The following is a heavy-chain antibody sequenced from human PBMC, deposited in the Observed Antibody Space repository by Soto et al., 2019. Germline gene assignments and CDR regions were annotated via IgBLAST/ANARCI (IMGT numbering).Heavy chain of an antibody. V-gene: IGHV4-34*01. J-gene: IGHJ5*02. CDR3: ARGAPGGDRYGLGWDWFDP. CDR1: GGSFSGYY. Sequence: QVQLQQWGAGLLKPSETLSLTCAVYGGSFSGYYWSWIRQPPGKGLEWIGEINHSGSTNYNPSLKSRVTISVDTSKNQFSLKLSSVTAADTAVYYCARGAPGGDRYGLGWDWFDPWGQGTLVTVSS. D-gene: IGHD2-21*02. CDR2: INHSGST.